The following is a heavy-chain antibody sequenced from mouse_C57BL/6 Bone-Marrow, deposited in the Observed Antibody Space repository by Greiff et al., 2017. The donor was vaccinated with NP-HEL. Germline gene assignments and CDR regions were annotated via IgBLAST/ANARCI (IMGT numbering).Heavy chain of an antibody. V-gene: IGHV3-6*01. CDR1: GYSITSGYY. J-gene: IGHJ2*01. CDR3: ARGYYYGSSYGY. Sequence: EVQVVESGPGLVKPSQSLSLTCSVTGYSITSGYYWNWIRQFPGNQLEWMGYISYDGSNNYNPSLKNRISITRDTSKNQFFLKLNSVTTEDTATYYCARGYYYGSSYGYWGQGTTLTVSS. CDR2: ISYDGSN. D-gene: IGHD1-1*01.